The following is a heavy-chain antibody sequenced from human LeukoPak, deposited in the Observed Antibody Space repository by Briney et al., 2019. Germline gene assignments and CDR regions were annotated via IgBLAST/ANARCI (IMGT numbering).Heavy chain of an antibody. CDR2: VSYSGST. Sequence: SETLSLTCAVSGASISSYYWDWIRQPPGKGLEWIGYVSYSGSTEYNPSLKGRVTISLDTSKSQFSLKLSSVTAADTAVYYCATLQKWLAFDIWGQGTVVTVSS. CDR3: ATLQKWLAFDI. CDR1: GASISSYY. J-gene: IGHJ3*02. V-gene: IGHV4-59*01. D-gene: IGHD3-22*01.